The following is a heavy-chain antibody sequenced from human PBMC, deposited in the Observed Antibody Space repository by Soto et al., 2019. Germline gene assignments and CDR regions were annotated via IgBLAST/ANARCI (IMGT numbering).Heavy chain of an antibody. D-gene: IGHD6-13*01. CDR3: AAGEASSRNLAPYYLDF. CDR2: IHYSGTT. CDR1: GGSMRKYF. Sequence: SETLSLTCTVSGGSMRKYFWTWIRQPPGKGLEWIGYIHYSGTTSFFPSYNPSLRSRVTISEDTSKNQFSLKLLSVTTADTAVYFCAAGEASSRNLAPYYLDFWGQGTLVTVSS. V-gene: IGHV4-59*01. J-gene: IGHJ4*02.